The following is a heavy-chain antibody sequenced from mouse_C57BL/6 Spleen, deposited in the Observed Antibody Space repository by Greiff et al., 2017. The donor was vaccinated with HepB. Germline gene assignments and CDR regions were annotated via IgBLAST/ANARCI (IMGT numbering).Heavy chain of an antibody. CDR3: TRDRGDYDGAYAMDY. D-gene: IGHD2-4*01. CDR1: GFTFSSYA. CDR2: ISSGGDYI. V-gene: IGHV5-9-1*02. Sequence: EVKLVESGEGLVKPGGSLKLSCAASGFTFSSYALSWVRQTPEKRLEWVAYISSGGDYIYYADTVKGRFTISRDNARHTLYLQMSSLKSEDTAMYYCTRDRGDYDGAYAMDYWGQGTSVTVSS. J-gene: IGHJ4*01.